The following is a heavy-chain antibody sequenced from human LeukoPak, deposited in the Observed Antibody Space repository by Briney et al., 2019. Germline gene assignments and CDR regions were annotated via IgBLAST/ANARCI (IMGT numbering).Heavy chain of an antibody. V-gene: IGHV4-61*02. J-gene: IGHJ6*03. CDR1: GGSISSGDYY. CDR3: ARDLSGDHYYYYYYMDV. Sequence: PSETLSLTCTVSGGSISSGDYYWSWIRQPAGKGLEWIGRIYTSGSTNYNPSLKSRVTISVDTSKNQFSLKLSSVTAADTAVYYCARDLSGDHYYYYYYMDVWGKGTTVTVSS. D-gene: IGHD7-27*01. CDR2: IYTSGST.